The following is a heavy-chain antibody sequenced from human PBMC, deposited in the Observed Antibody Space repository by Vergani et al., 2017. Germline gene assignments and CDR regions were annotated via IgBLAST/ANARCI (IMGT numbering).Heavy chain of an antibody. CDR3: AKVSLLPLERLPRDFYYFYVMNV. Sequence: QVQLVESGGGVVQPGGSLRLYCAASGFTFSSYGMHWVRQAPGKGLEWVAFIRYDGINNYYADSVKGRFTISRDNSKTTLYLQMNSLRSEDTAVYYCAKVSLLPLERLPRDFYYFYVMNVWGQGTSVTVYS. J-gene: IGHJ6*02. D-gene: IGHD1-1*01. CDR2: IRYDGINN. V-gene: IGHV3-30*02. CDR1: GFTFSSYG.